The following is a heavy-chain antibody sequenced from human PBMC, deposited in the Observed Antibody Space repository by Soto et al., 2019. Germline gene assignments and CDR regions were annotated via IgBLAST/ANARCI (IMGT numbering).Heavy chain of an antibody. D-gene: IGHD3-16*01. J-gene: IGHJ6*02. Sequence: GGSLRLSCAASGFNFRDYSLNWVRQAPGKGLEWVSCISFRSIRKLYADSVRGRFTISRDDAKNSVFLQINSLRDEDTSIYYCTRDGGRAYDMDVWGQGTTVSVSS. CDR2: ISFRSIRK. V-gene: IGHV3-21*01. CDR3: TRDGGRAYDMDV. CDR1: GFNFRDYS.